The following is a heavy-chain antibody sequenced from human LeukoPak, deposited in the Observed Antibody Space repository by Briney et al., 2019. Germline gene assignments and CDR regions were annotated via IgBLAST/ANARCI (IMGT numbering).Heavy chain of an antibody. CDR3: ARDGGYPVVGAFDI. CDR2: IYYSGST. J-gene: IGHJ3*02. V-gene: IGHV4-30-4*01. Sequence: SQTLSLTCTVSGASISSGDYYWSWIRQPPGKGLEWIGYIYYSGSTYYNPSLKSRVTISVDTSKNQFSLKLNSVTAADTAVYYCARDGGYPVVGAFDIWGQGTMVTVSS. D-gene: IGHD3-22*01. CDR1: GASISSGDYY.